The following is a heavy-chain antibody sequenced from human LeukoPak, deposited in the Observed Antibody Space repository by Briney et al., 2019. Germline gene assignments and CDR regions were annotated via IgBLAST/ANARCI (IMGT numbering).Heavy chain of an antibody. V-gene: IGHV4-34*01. CDR2: INHSGST. D-gene: IGHD3-3*01. Sequence: SETLSLTCAVYGGSFSGYYWSWIRQPPGKGLEWIGEINHSGSTNYNPSLKSRATISVDTSKNQFSLKLSSVTAADTAVYYCARGRIVLRFLEWFPGAFDIWGQGTMVTVSS. CDR3: ARGRIVLRFLEWFPGAFDI. J-gene: IGHJ3*02. CDR1: GGSFSGYY.